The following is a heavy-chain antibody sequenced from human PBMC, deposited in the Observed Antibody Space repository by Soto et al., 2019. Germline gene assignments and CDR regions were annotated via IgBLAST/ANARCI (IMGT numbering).Heavy chain of an antibody. J-gene: IGHJ5*02. V-gene: IGHV3-33*01. CDR3: ARDVRSRRYDL. CDR1: GFTFRNYG. Sequence: QVQLGESGGGVVQPGRSLRLSCAACGFTFRNYGMHWVRQAPDKGLEWLAVIRYDGSNKYYADSVKGRFTLSRDNSKNTLYLEMNSLRDEDTAVYYCARDVRSRRYDLWGQGTLVIVS. D-gene: IGHD3-10*02. CDR2: IRYDGSNK.